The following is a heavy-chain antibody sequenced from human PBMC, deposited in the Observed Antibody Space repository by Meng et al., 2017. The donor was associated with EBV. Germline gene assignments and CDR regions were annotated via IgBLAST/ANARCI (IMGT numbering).Heavy chain of an antibody. CDR2: ISAYNGNT. CDR1: GYTFTSYG. CDR3: ARDGRLYDTPSPFDY. J-gene: IGHJ4*02. Sequence: QVPMVQSGAEVKKPGASVKVSCKASGYTFTSYGISWVRQAPGQGLEWMGWISAYNGNTNYAQKLQGRVTMTTDTSTSTAYMELRSLRSDDTAVYYCARDGRLYDTPSPFDYWGQGTLVTVSS. D-gene: IGHD3-22*01. V-gene: IGHV1-18*01.